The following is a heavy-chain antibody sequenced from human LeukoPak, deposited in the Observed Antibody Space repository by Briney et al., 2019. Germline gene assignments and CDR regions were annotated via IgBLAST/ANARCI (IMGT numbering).Heavy chain of an antibody. V-gene: IGHV3-30-3*01. D-gene: IGHD3-16*01. CDR3: ARGPRQHPPHWGKFDY. CDR2: ISEEGISR. Sequence: PGRSLRLSCAASGFTVSNYAMHWVRQTPGEGLEWVAFISEEGISRYYADSVKGRFTISRDNSKNSLNLQMNSLRADDTGVYYCARGPRQHPPHWGKFDYCGQGTPVSVSS. J-gene: IGHJ4*02. CDR1: GFTVSNYA.